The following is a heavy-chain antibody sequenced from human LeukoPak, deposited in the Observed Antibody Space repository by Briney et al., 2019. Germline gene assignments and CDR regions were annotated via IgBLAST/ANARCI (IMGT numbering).Heavy chain of an antibody. J-gene: IGHJ3*02. CDR2: IYPSDSDT. Sequence: PGESLKISCKGSGYSFTSYWIGWVRQMPGKGLEWMGIIYPSDSDTRYSPSFQGQVTISADKSISTAYLQWSSLKASDTAMYYCAVDSPLGVLNVDALDIWGQGTMVTVSS. V-gene: IGHV5-51*01. CDR3: AVDSPLGVLNVDALDI. D-gene: IGHD2-8*01. CDR1: GYSFTSYW.